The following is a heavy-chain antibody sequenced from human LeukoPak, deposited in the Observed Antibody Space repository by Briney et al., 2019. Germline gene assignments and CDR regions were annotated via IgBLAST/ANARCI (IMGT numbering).Heavy chain of an antibody. CDR1: GFTFSSYS. Sequence: GGSLRLSCAASGFTFSSYSMNWVRQAPGKGLEWVSSISSSSSYIYYADSAKGRFTISRDNAKNSLYLQMNSLRAEDTAVYYCARANSDYGGNSGYYYYYMDVWGKGTTVTVSS. CDR3: ARANSDYGGNSGYYYYYMDV. V-gene: IGHV3-21*01. J-gene: IGHJ6*03. D-gene: IGHD4-23*01. CDR2: ISSSSSYI.